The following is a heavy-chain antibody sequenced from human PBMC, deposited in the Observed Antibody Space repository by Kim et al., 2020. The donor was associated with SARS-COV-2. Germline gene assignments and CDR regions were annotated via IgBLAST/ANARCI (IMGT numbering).Heavy chain of an antibody. D-gene: IGHD3-10*01. J-gene: IGHJ5*02. CDR2: IDYYGNA. CDR3: AIFYGSGTYYPGENWFDR. V-gene: IGHV4-39*01. Sequence: SETLSLTCTVSGGSMDNSNYYWGWIRQTPGTGLEGLGTIDYYGNAYSTTSLRSRVTVFVDKSKNQFSLHLTSATAADTALYYCAIFYGSGTYYPGENWFDRWGQGTRVTVSS. CDR1: GGSMDNSNYY.